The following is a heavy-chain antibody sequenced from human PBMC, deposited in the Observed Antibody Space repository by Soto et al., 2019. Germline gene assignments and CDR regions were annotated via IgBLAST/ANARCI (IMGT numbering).Heavy chain of an antibody. V-gene: IGHV3-23*01. CDR1: GFTFSSYA. Sequence: GGSLRLSCAASGFTFSSYAMSWVRQAPGKGLEWVSAISGSGGSTIYAGSVKGRFTISRDNAKNTLYLHMNSLRVDDTAVYYFRRDYESSGYDTGYWGQGTLVTVSS. D-gene: IGHD3-22*01. CDR2: ISGSGGST. CDR3: RRDYESSGYDTGY. J-gene: IGHJ4*02.